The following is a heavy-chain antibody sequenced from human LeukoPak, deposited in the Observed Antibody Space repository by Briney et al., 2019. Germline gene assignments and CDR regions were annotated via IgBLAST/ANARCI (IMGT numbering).Heavy chain of an antibody. CDR1: GFTFSSYN. D-gene: IGHD2-2*01. Sequence: GGSLRLSCAASGFTFSSYNMNWVRQAPGKGLEWVSSISASRRYISHADSVKGRFTISRDNAKSSLYLQMNSLRAEDTAVYYCAGELSAHQDFDYWGQGTLVTVSS. V-gene: IGHV3-21*01. J-gene: IGHJ4*02. CDR2: ISASRRYI. CDR3: AGELSAHQDFDY.